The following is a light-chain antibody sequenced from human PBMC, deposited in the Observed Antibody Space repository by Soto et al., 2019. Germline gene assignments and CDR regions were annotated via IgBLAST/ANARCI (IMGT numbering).Light chain of an antibody. CDR1: SSDVGSYNL. Sequence: QSALTQPASVSGSPGQSITISCTGTSSDVGSYNLVSWYQQHPGKAPKLMIYEVSKRPSGVSNRFSGSKSGNTTSLTISGLQAEDEADYYCCSYAGSSLKVFGGGTKLPS. V-gene: IGLV2-23*02. CDR2: EVS. CDR3: CSYAGSSLKV. J-gene: IGLJ2*01.